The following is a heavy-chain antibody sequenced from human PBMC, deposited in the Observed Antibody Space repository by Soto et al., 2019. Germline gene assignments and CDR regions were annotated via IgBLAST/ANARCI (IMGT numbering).Heavy chain of an antibody. CDR1: GGTFSSYT. J-gene: IGHJ4*02. D-gene: IGHD2-15*01. CDR2: IIPILGIA. V-gene: IGHV1-69*08. Sequence: QVQLVQSGAEVKKPGSSVKVSCKASGGTFSSYTISWVRQAPGQGLEWMGRIIPILGIANYAQKFQGRVTITADKPTSTAYMELSSLRSEDTAVYYCAREARDCSGGSCYRYFDYWGQGTLVTVSS. CDR3: AREARDCSGGSCYRYFDY.